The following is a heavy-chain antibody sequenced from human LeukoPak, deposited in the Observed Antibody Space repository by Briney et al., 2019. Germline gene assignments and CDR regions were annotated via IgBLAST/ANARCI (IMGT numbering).Heavy chain of an antibody. D-gene: IGHD3/OR15-3a*01. Sequence: SETLSLARSVSCDSVNSAFYFWNWIRQPPGKGLEWIGYIRNSGGTDYSPSLKSRVTISMDTSKNQFSLKLDSVTAADTALYYCTRSSRFGNFPDFWGQGTLVTVSS. CDR1: CDSVNSAFYF. J-gene: IGHJ4*02. CDR2: IRNSGGT. V-gene: IGHV4-61*01. CDR3: TRSSRFGNFPDF.